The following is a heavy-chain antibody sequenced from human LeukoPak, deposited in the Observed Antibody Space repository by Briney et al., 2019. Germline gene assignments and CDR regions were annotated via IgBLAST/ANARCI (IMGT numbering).Heavy chain of an antibody. V-gene: IGHV4-59*06. CDR1: GGSISSYY. D-gene: IGHD3-22*01. J-gene: IGHJ4*02. CDR2: IYYSGST. CDR3: ARRGGRYDSSGYYFGY. Sequence: SETLSLTCTVSGGSISSYYWSWIRQHPGKGLEWIGYIYYSGSTYYNPSLKSRVTISVDTSKNQFSLKLSSVTAADTAVYYCARRGGRYDSSGYYFGYWGQGTLVTVSS.